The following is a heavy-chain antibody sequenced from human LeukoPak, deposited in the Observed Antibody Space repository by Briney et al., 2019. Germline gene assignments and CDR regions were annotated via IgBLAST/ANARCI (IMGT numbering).Heavy chain of an antibody. D-gene: IGHD2-21*02. CDR3: ASKWYCGGDCFYQIDF. J-gene: IGHJ4*01. V-gene: IGHV3-30-3*01. CDR1: GFTFSSYA. CDR2: ISYDGSNK. Sequence: GGSLRLSCAAPGFTFSSYAMHWVRQAPGKGLEWVAVISYDGSNKYYADSVKGRFTISRDNSKNTLYLQVNSLRTEDTAVYYCASKWYCGGDCFYQIDFWGQGTLVTVSS.